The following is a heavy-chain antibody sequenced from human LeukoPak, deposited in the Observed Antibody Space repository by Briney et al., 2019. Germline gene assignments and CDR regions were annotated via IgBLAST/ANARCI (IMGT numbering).Heavy chain of an antibody. CDR3: AIDFGLKGKVDY. Sequence: PGGTLRLSCAASGFTFSRYAMHWVRRAPGKGLESVSALSSNGGSTYYANSEKGRFTISRDNSKNTLYLQMGSLRAEDLAVYYCAIDFGLKGKVDYWGQGTLVPLS. CDR2: LSSNGGST. J-gene: IGHJ4*02. D-gene: IGHD3-16*01. CDR1: GFTFSRYA. V-gene: IGHV3-64*01.